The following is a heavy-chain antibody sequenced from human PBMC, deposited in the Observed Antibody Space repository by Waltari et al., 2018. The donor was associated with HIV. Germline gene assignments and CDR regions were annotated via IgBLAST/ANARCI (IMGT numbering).Heavy chain of an antibody. CDR2: INHSGTT. CDR3: ARHRFTRGNSAWYFLY. CDR1: GGSFSNYY. Sequence: QVRLQQWGAGLLKPSETLSLTCAVHGGSFSNYYCTWIRQTPEKGLEWIGEINHSGTTDYNPSLKSRLTMSIDTSKNQFSLKLNSVTAADTAVYYCARHRFTRGNSAWYFLYWGQGTHVTVSS. J-gene: IGHJ4*02. V-gene: IGHV4-34*02. D-gene: IGHD6-19*01.